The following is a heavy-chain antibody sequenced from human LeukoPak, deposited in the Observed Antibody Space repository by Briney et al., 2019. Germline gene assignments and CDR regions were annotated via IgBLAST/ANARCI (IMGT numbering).Heavy chain of an antibody. Sequence: GGSLRLSCAASGFTFSSYSMNRVRQAPGKGLEWVSYISSSSSTIYYADSVKGRFTISRDNAKNSLYLQMNSLRAEDTAVYYCARGPTGDHEFDPWGRGTLVTVSS. D-gene: IGHD2-21*02. CDR3: ARGPTGDHEFDP. V-gene: IGHV3-48*04. CDR2: ISSSSSTI. CDR1: GFTFSSYS. J-gene: IGHJ5*02.